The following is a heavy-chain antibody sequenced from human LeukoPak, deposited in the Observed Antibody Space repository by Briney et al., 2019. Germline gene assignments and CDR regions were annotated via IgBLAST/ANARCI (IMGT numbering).Heavy chain of an antibody. CDR3: AIGSTGTQYYFDY. D-gene: IGHD2-2*01. J-gene: IGHJ4*02. CDR1: GGTFSSYA. Sequence: ASVKVSCKASGGTFSSYAISWVRQAPGQGLEWMGWISAYNGNTNYAQKLQGRVTMTTDTSTSTAYMELRSLRSDDTAVYYCAIGSTGTQYYFDYWGQGTLVTVSS. CDR2: ISAYNGNT. V-gene: IGHV1-18*01.